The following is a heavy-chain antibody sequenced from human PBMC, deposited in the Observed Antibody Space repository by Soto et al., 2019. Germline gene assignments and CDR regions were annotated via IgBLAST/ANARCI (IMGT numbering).Heavy chain of an antibody. Sequence: EVQLVESGGGLVKPGGSLRLSCAASGFTFSNAWMSWVRQAPGKGLEWVGRIKSKTDGGTTDYAAPVKGRFTISRDDSKDTLYLQMNSLKSEDTAVYYCTTDVGYSGYAYDAFDIWGQGTMVTVSS. V-gene: IGHV3-15*01. CDR3: TTDVGYSGYAYDAFDI. D-gene: IGHD5-12*01. J-gene: IGHJ3*02. CDR2: IKSKTDGGTT. CDR1: GFTFSNAW.